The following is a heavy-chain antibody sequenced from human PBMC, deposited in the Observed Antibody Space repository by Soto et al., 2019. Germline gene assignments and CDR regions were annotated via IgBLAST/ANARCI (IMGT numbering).Heavy chain of an antibody. D-gene: IGHD4-17*01. CDR3: AKDIILYGDYVCDAFDI. CDR2: ISWNSGSI. V-gene: IGHV3-9*01. Sequence: GGSLRLSCAASGFTFDDYAMHWVRQAPGKGLEWVSGISWNSGSIGYADSVKGRFTISRDNAKNSLYLQMNSLRAEDTALYYCAKDIILYGDYVCDAFDIWGQGTMVTVSS. J-gene: IGHJ3*02. CDR1: GFTFDDYA.